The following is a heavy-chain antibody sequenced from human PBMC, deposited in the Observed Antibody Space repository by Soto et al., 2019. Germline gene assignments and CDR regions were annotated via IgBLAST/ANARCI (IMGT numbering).Heavy chain of an antibody. CDR3: ARGPGGPDGPGDY. D-gene: IGHD2-15*01. Sequence: QVQLVQSGAEVKKPGASVKVSCMASGYTFTNYAMHWVRQAPGQRLEWMGWINAGNGNTKYSQKFQGRVTITRDTSASTAYMELSSLRSEDTAVYCCARGPGGPDGPGDYWGQGTLVTVSS. J-gene: IGHJ4*02. V-gene: IGHV1-3*01. CDR2: INAGNGNT. CDR1: GYTFTNYA.